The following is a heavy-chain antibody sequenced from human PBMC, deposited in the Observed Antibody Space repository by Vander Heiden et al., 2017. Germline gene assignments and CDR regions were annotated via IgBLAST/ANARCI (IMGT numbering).Heavy chain of an antibody. CDR2: ISSSSSYI. V-gene: IGHV3-21*01. J-gene: IGHJ4*02. CDR3: ARDWSGSYPH. CDR1: GFTFSSYS. Sequence: EVQLVESGGGLVKPGGSLRLSCAASGFTFSSYSMNWVRQAPGKGLEWVSSISSSSSYIYYADSVKGRFTISRDNAKNSLYLKMNSLRAEDTAVYYCARDWSGSYPHWGQGTLVTVSS. D-gene: IGHD1-26*01.